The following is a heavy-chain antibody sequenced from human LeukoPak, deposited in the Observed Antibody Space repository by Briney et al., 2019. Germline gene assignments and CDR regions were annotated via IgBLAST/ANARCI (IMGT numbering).Heavy chain of an antibody. D-gene: IGHD3-10*01. CDR1: GFTFSSYG. CDR2: VSGSSSYI. J-gene: IGHJ4*02. V-gene: IGHV3-21*01. Sequence: GGSLRLSCAASGFTFSSYGMHWVRQAPGKGLEWVSSVSGSSSYIYYADSVKGRFTISRDNSKNTLYLQMNSLRAEDTAVYYCAKDRESELWFGELLGYWGQGTLVTVSS. CDR3: AKDRESELWFGELLGY.